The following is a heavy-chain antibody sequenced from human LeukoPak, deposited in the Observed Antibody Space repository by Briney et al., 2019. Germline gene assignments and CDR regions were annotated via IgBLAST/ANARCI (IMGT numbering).Heavy chain of an antibody. CDR3: ARETRENSSGWEFDY. D-gene: IGHD6-19*01. V-gene: IGHV4-34*01. Sequence: SETLSLTCAVYGGSFSDYYWGWIRQPPGKGLEWIGSIYYSGSTYYNPSLKSRVTISVDTSKNQFSLKLSSVTAADTAVYYCARETRENSSGWEFDYWGQGTLVTVSS. J-gene: IGHJ4*02. CDR1: GGSFSDYY. CDR2: IYYSGST.